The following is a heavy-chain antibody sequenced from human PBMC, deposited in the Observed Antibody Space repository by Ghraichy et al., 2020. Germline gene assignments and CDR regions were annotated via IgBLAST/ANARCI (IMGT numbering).Heavy chain of an antibody. D-gene: IGHD4-17*01. CDR3: AKKGGYGDYPNWFDP. CDR2: INHSGST. V-gene: IGHV4-34*01. J-gene: IGHJ5*02. Sequence: ETLSLTCAVYGGSFSGYYWSWIRQPPGKGLEWIGEINHSGSTNYNPSLKSRVTISVDTSKNQFSLKLSSVTAADTAVYYCAKKGGYGDYPNWFDPWGQGTLVTVSS. CDR1: GGSFSGYY.